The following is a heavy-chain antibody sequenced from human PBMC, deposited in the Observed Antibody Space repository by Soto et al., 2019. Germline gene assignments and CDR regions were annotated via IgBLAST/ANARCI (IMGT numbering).Heavy chain of an antibody. J-gene: IGHJ4*02. D-gene: IGHD6-13*01. Sequence: PGGSLRLSCAASGFTFSSYSMNWVRQAPGKGLEWVSSISSSSYIYYADSVKGRFTISRDNAKNSLYLQMNSLRAEDTAVYYCAIAAAGTVLDYWGQGTLVTVSS. CDR3: AIAAAGTVLDY. CDR2: ISSSSYI. V-gene: IGHV3-21*01. CDR1: GFTFSSYS.